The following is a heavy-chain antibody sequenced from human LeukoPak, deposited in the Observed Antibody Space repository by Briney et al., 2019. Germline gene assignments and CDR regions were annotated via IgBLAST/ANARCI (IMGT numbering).Heavy chain of an antibody. Sequence: GGSLRLSCAASGFTFSSYGMHWVRQAPGKGLEWVAFIRYDGSNKYYADSVKGRFTISRDNSKNTLYLQMNSLRAEDTAVYYCAKRSIAARPGILIRDYMDVWGKGTTVTVSS. V-gene: IGHV3-30*02. D-gene: IGHD6-6*01. J-gene: IGHJ6*03. CDR3: AKRSIAARPGILIRDYMDV. CDR1: GFTFSSYG. CDR2: IRYDGSNK.